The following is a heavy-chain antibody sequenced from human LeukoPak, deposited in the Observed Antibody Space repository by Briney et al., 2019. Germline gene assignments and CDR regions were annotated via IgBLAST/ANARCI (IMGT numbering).Heavy chain of an antibody. J-gene: IGHJ5*02. CDR2: IYYSGST. CDR3: ARGWVVASVAGTSNWFDP. CDR1: GGSISSGGYY. Sequence: SETLSLTCTVSGGSISSGGYYWSWIRQHPGKGLEWIGYIYYSGSTYYNPSLKSRVTISVDTSKNQFSLKLSSVTAADTAVYYCARGWVVASVAGTSNWFDPWGQGTLVTVSS. V-gene: IGHV4-31*03. D-gene: IGHD6-19*01.